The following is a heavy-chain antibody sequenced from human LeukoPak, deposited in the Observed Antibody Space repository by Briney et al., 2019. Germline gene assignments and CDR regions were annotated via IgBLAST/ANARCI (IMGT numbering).Heavy chain of an antibody. CDR2: IHPASANT. J-gene: IGHJ4*02. CDR3: ARDLRPANL. Sequence: ASVKVSCKACGYTFTEHFIHWVRQAPGQGLQYMGWIHPASANTVYAQMFHGRVTLTRDTPATTTYMELSGLRSDDTAVYYCARDLRPANLWGQGTLVTVSS. D-gene: IGHD1-7*01. V-gene: IGHV1-2*02. CDR1: GYTFTEHF.